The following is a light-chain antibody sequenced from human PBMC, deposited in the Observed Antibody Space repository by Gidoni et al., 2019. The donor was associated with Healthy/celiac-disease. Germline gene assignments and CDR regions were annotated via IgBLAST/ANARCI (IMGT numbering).Light chain of an antibody. CDR3: QQYDNLPLT. V-gene: IGKV1-33*01. J-gene: IGKJ4*01. CDR1: QDISNY. Sequence: DIQMTQSPSSLSASVGDRVTITCQASQDISNYLHWYQQKPGKAHKLLIYDASNLETGVPSRFSGSGSGTDFTFTISSLQPEDIATYYCQQYDNLPLTFGGGTKVEIK. CDR2: DAS.